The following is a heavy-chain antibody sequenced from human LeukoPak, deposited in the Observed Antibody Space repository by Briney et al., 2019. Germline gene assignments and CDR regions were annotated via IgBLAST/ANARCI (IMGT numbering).Heavy chain of an antibody. D-gene: IGHD2-15*01. J-gene: IGHJ4*02. V-gene: IGHV3-49*03. CDR1: GFTFGDYA. Sequence: GGSLRLSCTASGFTFGDYAMSWFRQAPGEGLEWVGFIRSKAYGGTTEYAASVKGRFTISRDDSKSIAYLQMNSLKTEDTAVYYCTRFPGYCSGGSCFKFDYWGQGTLVTVSS. CDR3: TRFPGYCSGGSCFKFDY. CDR2: IRSKAYGGTT.